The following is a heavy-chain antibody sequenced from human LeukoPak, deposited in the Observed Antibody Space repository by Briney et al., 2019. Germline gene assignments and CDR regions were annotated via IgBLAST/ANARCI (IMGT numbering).Heavy chain of an antibody. Sequence: SETLSLTCTVSGGSISSSSYYWGWIHQPPGKGLEWIGSIYYSGTTYYNPSLKSRVTISVDTSKNQFSLKLSSVTAADTAVYYCAREGSYLGPVDYWGQGTLVTVSS. V-gene: IGHV4-39*01. J-gene: IGHJ4*02. CDR1: GGSISSSSYY. CDR2: IYYSGTT. CDR3: AREGSYLGPVDY. D-gene: IGHD3-10*01.